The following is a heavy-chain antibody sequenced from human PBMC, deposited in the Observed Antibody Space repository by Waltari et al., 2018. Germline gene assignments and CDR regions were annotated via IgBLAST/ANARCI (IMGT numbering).Heavy chain of an antibody. Sequence: EVQLVQSGAEWKRPGESLRISCEGSGYDFATYWITWLRHMPGKGLEWMGRIDPSDSSTNYSPSFRGHVTISVDRSISTAYIQWSGLRASDTAIYYCARTSTRDFYYMDVWGKGTTVTVSS. CDR2: IDPSDSST. CDR1: GYDFATYW. D-gene: IGHD1-1*01. J-gene: IGHJ6*03. V-gene: IGHV5-10-1*01. CDR3: ARTSTRDFYYMDV.